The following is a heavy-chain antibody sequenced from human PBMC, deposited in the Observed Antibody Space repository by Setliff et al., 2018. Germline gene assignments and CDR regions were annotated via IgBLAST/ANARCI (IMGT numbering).Heavy chain of an antibody. V-gene: IGHV3-7*01. CDR1: GFTLSDYS. Sequence: GGSLRLSCATSGFTLSDYSMTWVRQAPGKGLEWVANINEDGTDRKYVDSVKGRFTISRDNAKNSVYLQMSSLRVEDSAVYYCATGAWGDLWGQGTLVTVSS. J-gene: IGHJ4*01. CDR2: INEDGTDR. CDR3: ATGAWGDL. D-gene: IGHD2-21*02.